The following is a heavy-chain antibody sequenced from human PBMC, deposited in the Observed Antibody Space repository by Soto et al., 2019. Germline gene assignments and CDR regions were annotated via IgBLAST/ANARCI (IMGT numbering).Heavy chain of an antibody. CDR3: AKGGLWIPHYYYYMDV. CDR1: GFTFSSYA. D-gene: IGHD3-3*01. CDR2: ISGSGGST. J-gene: IGHJ6*03. Sequence: GGSLRLSCAASGFTFSSYAMSWVRQAPGKGLEWVSAISGSGGSTYYADSVKGRFTISRDNSKNTLYLQMNSLRAEDTAVYYCAKGGLWIPHYYYYMDVWGKGTTVTVSS. V-gene: IGHV3-23*01.